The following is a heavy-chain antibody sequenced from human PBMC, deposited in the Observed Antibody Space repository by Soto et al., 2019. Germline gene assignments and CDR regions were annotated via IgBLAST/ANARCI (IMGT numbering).Heavy chain of an antibody. V-gene: IGHV3-9*01. CDR3: AKGASTTVFAFNDY. CDR1: GFTFDDYA. J-gene: IGHJ4*02. Sequence: EVQLVESGGGLVQPGRSLRLSCAASGFTFDDYAMHWVRQGPGKGLGWVSSISWNSGNLGYADSVKGRFTISRDNANNPRYLQMNSLRGEDTALYYCAKGASTTVFAFNDYWGQGTLVTVSS. CDR2: ISWNSGNL. D-gene: IGHD4-17*01.